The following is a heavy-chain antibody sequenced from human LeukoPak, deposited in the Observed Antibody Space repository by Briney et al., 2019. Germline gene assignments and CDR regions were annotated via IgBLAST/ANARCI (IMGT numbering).Heavy chain of an antibody. D-gene: IGHD5-12*01. Sequence: ASVKVSCKASGCTFSSCGIAWVRQAPGQGLEWMGWISGYNGNTNYAQKLQGRVSMTTDTSTTTAYMELRSLTSDDTALYYCARSSLGTITAGPFDYWGQGTLVTVSS. J-gene: IGHJ4*02. CDR2: ISGYNGNT. CDR3: ARSSLGTITAGPFDY. CDR1: GCTFSSCG. V-gene: IGHV1-18*01.